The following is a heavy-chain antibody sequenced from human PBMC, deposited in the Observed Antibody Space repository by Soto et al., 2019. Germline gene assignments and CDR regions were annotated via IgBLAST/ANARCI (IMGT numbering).Heavy chain of an antibody. V-gene: IGHV4-34*01. CDR2: INHSGST. Sequence: PSETLSLTCAVYGRSFSGYYWAWTRQPPGTGLEWIGEINHSGSTNYNPSLKSRVTISVDTSKNQFSLKLTSVTAADTAVYYCARDKITGLFDYWGQGTLVTVSS. D-gene: IGHD2-8*02. J-gene: IGHJ4*02. CDR3: ARDKITGLFDY. CDR1: GRSFSGYY.